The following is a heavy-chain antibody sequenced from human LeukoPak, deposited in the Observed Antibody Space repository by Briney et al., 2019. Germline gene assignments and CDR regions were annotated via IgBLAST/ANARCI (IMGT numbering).Heavy chain of an antibody. CDR3: ARGSRDCGGDCSSGSFAFRV. V-gene: IGHV1-18*01. CDR1: GYTFNTYG. D-gene: IGHD2-21*02. Sequence: ASVKVSCKASGYTFNTYGLSWVRQSPGQGRAWMGWVSTYNGNTIYAQKFHDRVTMTTDASTATAYMELRSLTSDDTAVYYCARGSRDCGGDCSSGSFAFRVWGQGTMVTVSS. J-gene: IGHJ3*01. CDR2: VSTYNGNT.